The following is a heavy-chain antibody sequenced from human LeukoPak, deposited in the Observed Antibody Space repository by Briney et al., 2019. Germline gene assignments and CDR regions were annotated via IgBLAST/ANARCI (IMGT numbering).Heavy chain of an antibody. D-gene: IGHD1-14*01. CDR1: GGSFSGYY. CDR2: INHSGST. J-gene: IGHJ4*02. Sequence: SETLSLTCAVYGGSFSGYYWSWIRQPPGKGLEWIGEINHSGSTNYNPSLKSRVTISVDTSKNQFSLKLSSVTAADTAVYYCARHVRGPDHYFDYWGQGTLVTVSS. CDR3: ARHVRGPDHYFDY. V-gene: IGHV4-34*01.